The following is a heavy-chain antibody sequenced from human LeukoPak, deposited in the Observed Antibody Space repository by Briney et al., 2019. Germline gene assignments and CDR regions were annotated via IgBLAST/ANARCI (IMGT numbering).Heavy chain of an antibody. Sequence: GASVKVSCKASGYTFTSYDINWVRQATGQGLEWMGWMNPNSGNTGYAQKFQGRVTITRNTSISTAYMELSSLRSEDTAVYYCARGGEPLGYCSGGSCYGWFDPWGQGTLVTVSS. CDR3: ARGGEPLGYCSGGSCYGWFDP. D-gene: IGHD2-15*01. CDR1: GYTFTSYD. CDR2: MNPNSGNT. V-gene: IGHV1-8*03. J-gene: IGHJ5*02.